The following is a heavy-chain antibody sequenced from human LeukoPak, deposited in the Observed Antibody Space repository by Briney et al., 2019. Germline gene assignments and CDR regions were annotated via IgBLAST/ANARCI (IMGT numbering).Heavy chain of an antibody. CDR2: IIPIFGTA. Sequence: ASVKVSCKASGGTFSSYAISWVRQAPGQGLEWMGGIIPIFGTANYAQKFQGRVTITTDESTSTAYMELSSLRSEDTAVYYCARGFGVRASYVLRYFDWPDWGQGTLVTVSS. CDR3: ARGFGVRASYVLRYFDWPD. J-gene: IGHJ4*02. V-gene: IGHV1-69*05. D-gene: IGHD3-9*01. CDR1: GGTFSSYA.